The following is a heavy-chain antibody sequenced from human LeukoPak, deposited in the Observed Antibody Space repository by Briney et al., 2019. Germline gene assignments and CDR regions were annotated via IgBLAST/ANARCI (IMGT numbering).Heavy chain of an antibody. CDR1: GFTFSSYW. J-gene: IGHJ4*02. D-gene: IGHD6-13*01. Sequence: GGSLRLSCVASGFTFSSYWMHWVRQAPGKGLVWVSRINSDGSSTTYADSVKGRFTISRDNAKNTLYLQMNSLRAEDTAVYYCARVPSTQRLVYYFDYWGQGTLVTVSS. CDR3: ARVPSTQRLVYYFDY. CDR2: INSDGSST. V-gene: IGHV3-74*01.